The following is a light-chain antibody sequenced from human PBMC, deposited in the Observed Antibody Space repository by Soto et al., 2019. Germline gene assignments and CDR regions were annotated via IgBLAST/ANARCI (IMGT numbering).Light chain of an antibody. CDR2: DAS. J-gene: IGKJ4*01. V-gene: IGKV3-11*01. CDR3: QQRGNWPLT. Sequence: EIVLTQSPGTLSLSPGERATLSCRASQSINIYLAWYQQKPGQAPRLLIYDASNRATGIPARFSGSGSGTDFTLTISSLEPEDFAVYYCQQRGNWPLTFGGGTKVDI. CDR1: QSINIY.